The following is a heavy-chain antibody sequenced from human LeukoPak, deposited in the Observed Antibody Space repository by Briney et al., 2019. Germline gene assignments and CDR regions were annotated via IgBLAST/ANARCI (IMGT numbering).Heavy chain of an antibody. Sequence: KPSETLSLTCAVSGYSISSGYYLGWIRQPPGKGLEWIGSIYYSGSTYYNPSLKSRVTISVDTSKNQFSLKLNSVTAADTAVYYCARLPNYGDYWGQGTLVTVSS. CDR3: ARLPNYGDY. D-gene: IGHD5-24*01. CDR2: IYYSGST. J-gene: IGHJ4*02. CDR1: GYSISSGYY. V-gene: IGHV4-38-2*01.